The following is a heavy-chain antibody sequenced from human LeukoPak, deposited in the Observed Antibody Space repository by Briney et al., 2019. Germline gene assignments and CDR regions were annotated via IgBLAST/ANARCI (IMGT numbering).Heavy chain of an antibody. CDR2: FDPEDGET. Sequence: ASVKVSCKVSGYTLTELSMHWVRQAPGKGLEWMGGFDPEDGETIYAQKFQGRVTVTEDTSTDTAYMELSSLRSEDTAVYYCATKAKGGYYDSSGYPQTNWFDPWGQGTLVTVSS. CDR1: GYTLTELS. J-gene: IGHJ5*02. V-gene: IGHV1-24*01. CDR3: ATKAKGGYYDSSGYPQTNWFDP. D-gene: IGHD3-22*01.